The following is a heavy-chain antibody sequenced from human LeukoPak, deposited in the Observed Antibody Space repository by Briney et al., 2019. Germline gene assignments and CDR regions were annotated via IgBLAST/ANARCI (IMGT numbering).Heavy chain of an antibody. D-gene: IGHD3-22*01. CDR2: IYYSGST. V-gene: IGHV4-39*01. CDR3: ARLQYYYDSNGYYSLYYFDY. Sequence: PSETLSLTCTVSGDSISSSSYYWGWIRQPPGKGLEWIGNIYYSGSTYYNPSLRSRLTISLDTSKNQFSLTLSSVTAADTAVYYCARLQYYYDSNGYYSLYYFDYWGQGTVVTVSS. J-gene: IGHJ4*02. CDR1: GDSISSSSYY.